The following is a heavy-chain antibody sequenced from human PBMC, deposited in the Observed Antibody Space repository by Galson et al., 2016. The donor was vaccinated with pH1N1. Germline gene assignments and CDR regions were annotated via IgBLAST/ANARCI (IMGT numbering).Heavy chain of an antibody. CDR3: ARDPARYIWFRGAFDV. Sequence: SLRLSCAASGFTITNYAMHWVRLAPGKGLEWVSHIRDSGGSTYYADSVKGRFTVSRDTSKNTLCLQMDSLRAEDTALYYCARDPARYIWFRGAFDVWGQGTRDT. CDR2: IRDSGGST. CDR1: GFTITNYA. D-gene: IGHD3-10*01. J-gene: IGHJ3*01. V-gene: IGHV3-23*01.